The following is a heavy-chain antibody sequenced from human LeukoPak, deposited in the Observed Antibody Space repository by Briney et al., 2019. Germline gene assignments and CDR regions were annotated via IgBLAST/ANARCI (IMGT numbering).Heavy chain of an antibody. V-gene: IGHV3-74*01. J-gene: IGHJ4*02. Sequence: GGSLRLSCAASGFTFSSYWMHWVRQAPGKGLVWVSRINGDGSSTSYADSVKGRFTISRDNAKNTLYLQMNSLRAEDTAVYYCARGGVVTAMNYWGQGTLVTVSS. CDR1: GFTFSSYW. D-gene: IGHD2-21*02. CDR3: ARGGVVTAMNY. CDR2: INGDGSST.